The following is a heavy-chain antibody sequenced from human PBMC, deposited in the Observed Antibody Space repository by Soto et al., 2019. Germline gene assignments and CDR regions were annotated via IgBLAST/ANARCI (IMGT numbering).Heavy chain of an antibody. CDR3: ARMSTNVEWLSEGYLDY. J-gene: IGHJ4*02. Sequence: GGSVQVSRTASGGPFSSYAISWVRQAPGQGLEWMGGIIPIFGTANYAQKFQGRVTITADESTSTAYMELSSLRSEDTAVYYCARMSTNVEWLSEGYLDYWGQGTLVTVAS. V-gene: IGHV1-69*13. D-gene: IGHD3-3*01. CDR2: IIPIFGTA. CDR1: GGPFSSYA.